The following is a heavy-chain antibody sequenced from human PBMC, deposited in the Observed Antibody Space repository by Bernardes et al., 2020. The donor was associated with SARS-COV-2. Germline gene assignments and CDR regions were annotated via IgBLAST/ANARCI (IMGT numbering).Heavy chain of an antibody. CDR3: ARDPAPIYYYDSTGYYDF. CDR1: GYTFTTYS. V-gene: IGHV1-3*01. Sequence: ASVKVSCKASGYTFTTYSMHWVRQAPGQRLEWMGWIYPGNGNSKYSQKFQGRVTISSDTSASTAYMELSSLSSEDTAVYYCARDPAPIYYYDSTGYYDFWGQGTLVTVSS. J-gene: IGHJ4*02. CDR2: IYPGNGNS. D-gene: IGHD3-22*01.